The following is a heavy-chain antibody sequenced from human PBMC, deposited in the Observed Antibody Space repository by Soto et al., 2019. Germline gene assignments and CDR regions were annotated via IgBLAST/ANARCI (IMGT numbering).Heavy chain of an antibody. CDR2: IYHSGST. CDR1: GGSISSSNW. D-gene: IGHD5-18*01. CDR3: ARAGLGYGWAKQPPDY. V-gene: IGHV4-4*02. J-gene: IGHJ4*02. Sequence: QVQLQESGPGLVKPSGTLSLTCAVSGGSISSSNWWSWVRQPPGKGLECIGEIYHSGSTNYNPTLTSRVTISVAKSKNQFALELSSVTAADTAVYYCARAGLGYGWAKQPPDYWGQGTLVTVSS.